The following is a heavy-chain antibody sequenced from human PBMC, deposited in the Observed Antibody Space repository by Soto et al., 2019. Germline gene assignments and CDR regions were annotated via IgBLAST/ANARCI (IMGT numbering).Heavy chain of an antibody. Sequence: GASVKVSCKPSGYTFTGYGISWVRQAPGQGLEWMGWISPYSGNTDYAQKFQDRVTMTTDTSTSTAYMELWSLRSDDTAVYYCARDRVMVTLFNYYYGLDVCGQGPTVTVSS. J-gene: IGHJ6*02. CDR2: ISPYSGNT. CDR3: ARDRVMVTLFNYYYGLDV. CDR1: GYTFTGYG. V-gene: IGHV1-18*01. D-gene: IGHD3-16*01.